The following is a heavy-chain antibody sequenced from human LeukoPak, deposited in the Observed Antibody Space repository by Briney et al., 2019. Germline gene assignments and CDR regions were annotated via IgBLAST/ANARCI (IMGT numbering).Heavy chain of an antibody. Sequence: EASVKVSCKASGGTFSSYAISWVRQAPGQGLEWMGGIIPIFGTANYAQKFQGRVTITADESTSTAYMELSSLRSEDTAVYYCATWRYCSGGHCFGNYYMDVWGKGTTVTVSS. J-gene: IGHJ6*03. CDR3: ATWRYCSGGHCFGNYYMDV. CDR1: GGTFSSYA. V-gene: IGHV1-69*13. D-gene: IGHD2-15*01. CDR2: IIPIFGTA.